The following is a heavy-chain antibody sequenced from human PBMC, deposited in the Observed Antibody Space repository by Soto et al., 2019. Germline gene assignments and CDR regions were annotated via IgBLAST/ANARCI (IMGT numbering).Heavy chain of an antibody. CDR2: ISTSGDRP. Sequence: GGSLRLSCAGSGFTFSGYAMTWVRQAPGKGPEWVSVISTSGDRPDYADSVKGRFTISRDNYNNMLYLQMNSLKTEDTAVYYCVRATYYSDSSGYTRCFDYWGRGTLVTVSS. CDR1: GFTFSGYA. V-gene: IGHV3-23*01. J-gene: IGHJ4*02. CDR3: VRATYYSDSSGYTRCFDY. D-gene: IGHD3-22*01.